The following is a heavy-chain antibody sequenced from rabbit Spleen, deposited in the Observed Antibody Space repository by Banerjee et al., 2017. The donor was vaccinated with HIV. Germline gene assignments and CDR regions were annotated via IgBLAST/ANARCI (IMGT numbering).Heavy chain of an antibody. D-gene: IGHD4-1*01. CDR2: IDTGSSGFT. V-gene: IGHV1S45*01. J-gene: IGHJ4*01. CDR3: ARDLTDAIGWNFGW. CDR1: GIDFSGYYY. Sequence: QEQLEESGGDLVKPEGSLTLTCTASGIDFSGYYYMCWVRQAPGKGPEWIACIDTGSSGFTYFASWAKGRFTISKTSSTTVTLQMTSLTAADTATYFCARDLTDAIGWNFGWWGPGTLVTVS.